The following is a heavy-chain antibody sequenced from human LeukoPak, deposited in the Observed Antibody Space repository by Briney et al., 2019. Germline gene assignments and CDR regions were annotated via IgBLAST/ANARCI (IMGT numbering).Heavy chain of an antibody. CDR2: ISAYNGNT. D-gene: IGHD6-6*01. V-gene: IGHV1-18*01. Sequence: ATVKVSCKASGYTFTSYGISWVRQAPGQGLEWMGWISAYNGNTNYAQKLQGRVTMTTDTSTSTAYMELRSLRSDDTAVYYCARDIAARKVAYMDFQHWGQGTLVTVSS. J-gene: IGHJ1*01. CDR3: ARDIAARKVAYMDFQH. CDR1: GYTFTSYG.